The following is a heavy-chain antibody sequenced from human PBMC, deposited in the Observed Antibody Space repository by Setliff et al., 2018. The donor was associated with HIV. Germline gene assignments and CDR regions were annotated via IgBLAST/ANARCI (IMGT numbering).Heavy chain of an antibody. CDR1: GFTFSNAR. J-gene: IGHJ4*02. Sequence: GGSLRLSCAASGFTFSNARMSWVRQAPGKGLEWVGRIKSKTDGGTTDYAAPVKGRFTISRDDSKNTLYLQMNSLKTEDTAVYYCTTASNYYDSSALDYWGQGTLVTSPQ. CDR2: IKSKTDGGTT. V-gene: IGHV3-15*01. CDR3: TTASNYYDSSALDY. D-gene: IGHD3-22*01.